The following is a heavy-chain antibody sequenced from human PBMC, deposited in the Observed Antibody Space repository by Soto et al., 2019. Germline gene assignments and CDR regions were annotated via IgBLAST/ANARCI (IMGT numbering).Heavy chain of an antibody. CDR2: VDPEDGEV. CDR1: GYSFTAFY. CDR3: AVQTTTTGGLLRNDYYGMDV. V-gene: IGHV1-69-2*01. Sequence: ASVKVSCKASGYSFTAFYIHWVRQAPGEGLDWVGLVDPEDGEVKYAENFQGRLSITADMSVDTAYMQLNSLRSDDTADYYCAVQTTTTGGLLRNDYYGMDVWGQGTTVTVSS. D-gene: IGHD2-8*02. J-gene: IGHJ6*02.